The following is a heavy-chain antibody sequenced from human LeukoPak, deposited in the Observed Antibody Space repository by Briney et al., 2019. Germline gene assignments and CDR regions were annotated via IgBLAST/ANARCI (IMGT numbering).Heavy chain of an antibody. V-gene: IGHV1-69*04. D-gene: IGHD2-2*01. CDR2: IIPILGIA. CDR1: GGTFSSYA. Sequence: GASVKVSCKASGGTFSSYAISWVRQAPGQGLEWMGRIIPILGIANYAQKFQGRVTITADKSTSTAYMELSSLRSEDTAVYYCARDGNQLLAYYYYYGMDVWGQGTTVTVSS. CDR3: ARDGNQLLAYYYYYGMDV. J-gene: IGHJ6*02.